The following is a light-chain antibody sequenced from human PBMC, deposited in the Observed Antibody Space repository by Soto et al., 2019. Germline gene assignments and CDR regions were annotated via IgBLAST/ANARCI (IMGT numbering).Light chain of an antibody. V-gene: IGLV3-9*01. J-gene: IGLJ2*01. CDR2: RDS. CDR1: NTGSKN. Sequence: SYELTQPLSGSVALGQTARITCGGNNTGSKNVHWYQQKPGQAPVLVIYRDSNRPSGIPERFSGSNSGNTATLTISRAQAGDEADYYCQVWDSSTVFGAGT. CDR3: QVWDSSTV.